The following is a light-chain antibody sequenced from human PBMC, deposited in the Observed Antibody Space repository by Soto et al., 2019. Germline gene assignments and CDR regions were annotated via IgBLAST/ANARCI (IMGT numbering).Light chain of an antibody. Sequence: DIVMTQSPASMAVLLGEKATIHCKSSQSVVYSSNYTNYLARHHQTPGQPPQLLIYWASTRESGVPDRFSGSRSGGDGSLTVFSLQADDVAVYYCQQYYSTPLTFGGGTKVEIK. J-gene: IGKJ4*01. CDR2: WAS. V-gene: IGKV4-1*01. CDR1: QSVVYSSNYTNY. CDR3: QQYYSTPLT.